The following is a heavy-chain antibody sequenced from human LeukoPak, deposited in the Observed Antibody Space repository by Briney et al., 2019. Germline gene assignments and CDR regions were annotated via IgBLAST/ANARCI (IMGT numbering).Heavy chain of an antibody. CDR3: ARASRDYYGMDV. CDR1: GYTFTGYY. J-gene: IGHJ6*02. Sequence: ASVKVSCKASGYTFTGYYMHWVRQAPGQGLEWMGWINPNSGGTNYAQKFQDWVTMTRDTSSSIVYMELSRLRSDDTAVYYCARASRDYYGMDVWGQGTTVTVSS. CDR2: INPNSGGT. V-gene: IGHV1-2*04.